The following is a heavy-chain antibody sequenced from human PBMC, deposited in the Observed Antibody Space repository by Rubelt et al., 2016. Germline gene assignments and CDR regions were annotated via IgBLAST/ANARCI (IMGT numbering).Heavy chain of an antibody. D-gene: IGHD6-13*01. CDR3: ARGLARAAAAPRRLWFDP. V-gene: IGHV4-34*01. J-gene: IGHJ5*02. CDR1: GGSFSVYY. CDR2: INHRGST. Sequence: QVQLQQWGAGLLKPSETLSLTCAVYGGSFSVYYWSWIRPPPGKGLEWIGEINHRGSTNSNPSLKSRVTISGDTSKNQFSLKLSSVTAADTAVYYCARGLARAAAAPRRLWFDPWGQGTLVTVSS.